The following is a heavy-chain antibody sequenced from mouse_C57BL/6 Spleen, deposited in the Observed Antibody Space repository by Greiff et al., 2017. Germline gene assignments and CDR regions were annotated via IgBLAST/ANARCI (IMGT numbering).Heavy chain of an antibody. J-gene: IGHJ4*01. Sequence: VQLQQPGPELVKPGASVKLSCKASGYTFTSYWMPWVKQRPGQGLEWIGNINPSNGGTNYNEKFKSKATLTVDTSSSTAYMQLSSLTSEDSAVYSGANFTYYYDRSQPFYAMDYWGQGTSVTVSS. V-gene: IGHV1-53*01. CDR2: INPSNGGT. CDR3: ANFTYYYDRSQPFYAMDY. CDR1: GYTFTSYW. D-gene: IGHD1-1*01.